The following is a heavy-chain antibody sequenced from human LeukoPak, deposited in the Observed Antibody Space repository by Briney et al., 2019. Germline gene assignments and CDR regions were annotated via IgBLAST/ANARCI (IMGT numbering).Heavy chain of an antibody. Sequence: SETLSLTCTVSGGSISSGSYYWSWIRQPAGKGLEWIGRIYTSGSTNYNPSLKSRVTISVDTSKNQFSLKLSSVTAADTAVYYCARRPIVGATAVFGYWGQGTLVTVSS. CDR2: IYTSGST. CDR1: GGSISSGSYY. J-gene: IGHJ4*02. CDR3: ARRPIVGATAVFGY. V-gene: IGHV4-61*02. D-gene: IGHD1-26*01.